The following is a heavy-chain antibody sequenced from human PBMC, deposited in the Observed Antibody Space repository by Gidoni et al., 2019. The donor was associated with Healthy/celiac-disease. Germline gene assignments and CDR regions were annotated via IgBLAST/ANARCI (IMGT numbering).Heavy chain of an antibody. J-gene: IGHJ4*02. Sequence: QVQLQESGPGLVKPSETLSLTCTVSGGSISSYYWSWIRQPPGKGLEWIGYIYYSGSTNYNPSLKSRVTISVDTSKNQFSLKLSSVTAADTAVYYCAREEYDGSGSYNMRGYYFDYWGQGTLVTVSS. CDR3: AREEYDGSGSYNMRGYYFDY. CDR1: GGSISSYY. D-gene: IGHD3-10*01. V-gene: IGHV4-59*01. CDR2: IYYSGST.